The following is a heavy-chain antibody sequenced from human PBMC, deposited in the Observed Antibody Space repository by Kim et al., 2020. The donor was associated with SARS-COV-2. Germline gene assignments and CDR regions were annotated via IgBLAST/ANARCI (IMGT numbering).Heavy chain of an antibody. Sequence: SETLSLTCTVSGGSISNYYWSWIRQPPGKGLEWLGYINYNGGTYYNPSLRSRVTILADTSNSQLSLKLSSVTAADTAVYHCARHYSGSASYPYYFDYWGQGTLGTVSS. J-gene: IGHJ4*02. CDR3: ARHYSGSASYPYYFDY. D-gene: IGHD3-10*01. CDR2: INYNGGT. V-gene: IGHV4-59*08. CDR1: GGSISNYY.